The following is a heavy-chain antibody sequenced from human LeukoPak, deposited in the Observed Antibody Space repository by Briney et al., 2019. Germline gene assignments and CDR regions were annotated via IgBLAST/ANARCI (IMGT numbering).Heavy chain of an antibody. V-gene: IGHV3-23*01. CDR3: AKGGQNYDFWRFDY. D-gene: IGHD3-3*01. Sequence: GGSLRLSCAASGFTFNNYAMTWVRQAPGKGLEWVSSISGSGGSTYFAGSVKGRVTISRDNSKNTMYMQMNSLRVEDTAVYYCAKGGQNYDFWRFDYWGQGSLVTVSS. CDR2: ISGSGGST. CDR1: GFTFNNYA. J-gene: IGHJ4*02.